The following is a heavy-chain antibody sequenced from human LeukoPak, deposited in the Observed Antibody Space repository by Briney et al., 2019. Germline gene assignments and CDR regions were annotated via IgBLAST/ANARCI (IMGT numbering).Heavy chain of an antibody. Sequence: GGSLRLSCAASGFTFSSYAMHWVRQAPGKGLEWVAVISYDGSNKYYADSVKGRFTISRDNSKNTLYLQMNSLRAEDTAVYYCAKEVRGVTTKGGYYYYMDVWGKGTTVTVSS. CDR3: AKEVRGVTTKGGYYYYMDV. J-gene: IGHJ6*03. D-gene: IGHD3-10*01. V-gene: IGHV3-30-3*01. CDR1: GFTFSSYA. CDR2: ISYDGSNK.